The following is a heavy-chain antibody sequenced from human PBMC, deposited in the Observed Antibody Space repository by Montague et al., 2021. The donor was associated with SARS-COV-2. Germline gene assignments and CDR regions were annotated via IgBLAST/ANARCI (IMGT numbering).Heavy chain of an antibody. D-gene: IGHD6-19*01. V-gene: IGHV3-64*01. CDR1: GFTFSSYA. J-gene: IGHJ4*02. CDR2: ISSNGGST. Sequence: SLRLSCAASGFTFSSYAMHWVRQAPGKGLEYVSAISSNGGSTYYANSVKGRFTISRDNSKNTLYLQMGSLRAEDMAVYYCARGRAVAVYDYWSQGTLVTVSS. CDR3: ARGRAVAVYDY.